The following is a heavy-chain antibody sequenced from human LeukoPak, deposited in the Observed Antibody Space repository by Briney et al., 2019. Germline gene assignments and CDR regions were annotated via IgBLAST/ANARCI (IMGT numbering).Heavy chain of an antibody. CDR2: ISWNSGSI. D-gene: IGHD3-10*01. CDR1: GFTFDDYA. V-gene: IGHV3-9*01. Sequence: SQRLSCAASGFTFDDYAMHWVRQAPGKGLEWVSGISWNSGSIAFADSVKGRFTISRDNATNSLYLQMNSLRAEDTALYYCAKDAYYYGSGSYNPPYFDYWGRGTLVTVSS. J-gene: IGHJ4*02. CDR3: AKDAYYYGSGSYNPPYFDY.